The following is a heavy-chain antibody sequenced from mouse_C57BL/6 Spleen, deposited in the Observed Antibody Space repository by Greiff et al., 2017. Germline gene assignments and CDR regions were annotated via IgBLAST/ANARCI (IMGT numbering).Heavy chain of an antibody. CDR2: IYPGDGDT. J-gene: IGHJ4*01. V-gene: IGHV1-80*01. CDR1: GYAFSSYW. Sequence: VQLQQSGAELVKPGASVKISCKASGYAFSSYWMNWVKQRPGKGLEWIGQIYPGDGDTNYNGKFKGKATLTADKSSSTAYMQLSSLTSEDSAVYFCARSSTTVVATDAMDYWGQGTSVTVSS. CDR3: ARSSTTVVATDAMDY. D-gene: IGHD1-1*01.